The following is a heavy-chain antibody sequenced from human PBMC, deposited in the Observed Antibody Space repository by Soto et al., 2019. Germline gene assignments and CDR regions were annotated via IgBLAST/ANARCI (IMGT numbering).Heavy chain of an antibody. CDR1: GGTFSSYA. J-gene: IGHJ6*02. V-gene: IGHV1-69*13. CDR3: ARDLVAAAGYYYYGMDV. Sequence: SVKVSCKASGGTFSSYAISWVRQAPGQGLEWMGGIIPTFGTANYAQKFQGRVTITADESTSTAYMELSSLRSEDTAVYYCARDLVAAAGYYYYGMDVWGQGTTVTVSS. D-gene: IGHD6-13*01. CDR2: IIPTFGTA.